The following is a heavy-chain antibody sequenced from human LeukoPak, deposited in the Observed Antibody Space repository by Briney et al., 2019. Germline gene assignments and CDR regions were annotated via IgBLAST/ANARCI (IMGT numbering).Heavy chain of an antibody. CDR2: INPNSGST. J-gene: IGHJ4*02. Sequence: ASVKVSCKASGYTFTGYYMHWVRQAPGQGLEWMGWINPNSGSTNYAQKFQGRVTMTRDTSISTAYMELSRLRSDDTAVYYCAREGYFDWLLYDYWGQGTLVTVSS. CDR1: GYTFTGYY. V-gene: IGHV1-2*02. D-gene: IGHD3-9*01. CDR3: AREGYFDWLLYDY.